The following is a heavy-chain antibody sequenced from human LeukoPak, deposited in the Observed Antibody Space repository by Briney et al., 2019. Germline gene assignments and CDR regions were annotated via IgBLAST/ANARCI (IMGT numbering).Heavy chain of an antibody. V-gene: IGHV3-30-3*02. J-gene: IGHJ4*01. CDR3: VKDRTGTYTLHY. D-gene: IGHD3-10*01. CDR2: ISDDGSRQ. CDR1: GFASSNYA. Sequence: GSPRHSRAATGFASSNYAIHWGCQAPGKGLEWVAFISDDGSRQHYADSVKGRFTISRDNSKNTPNLQMNSLRAEDTAVYYCVKDRTGTYTLHYWGHGTLVTVSS.